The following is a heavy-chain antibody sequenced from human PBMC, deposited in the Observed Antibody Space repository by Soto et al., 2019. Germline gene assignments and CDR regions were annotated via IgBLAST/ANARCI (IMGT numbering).Heavy chain of an antibody. V-gene: IGHV4-59*01. CDR1: GGSISSYY. CDR3: ATDLWGYCGTVCQPLDV. Sequence: QVQLQESGPGLVKPSETLSLTCTVSGGSISSYYWSWIRQPPGKGLEWIGYMNNTGSTVYNPSLKSRGTILVDTSKNHFSLRLNAVNTDVTDVYYCATDLWGYCGTVCQPLDVWGQGTTVNVSS. J-gene: IGHJ6*02. D-gene: IGHD2-21*01. CDR2: MNNTGST.